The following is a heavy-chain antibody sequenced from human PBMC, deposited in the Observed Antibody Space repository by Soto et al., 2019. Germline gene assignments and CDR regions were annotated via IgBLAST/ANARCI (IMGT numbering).Heavy chain of an antibody. CDR3: ATLSYGQLRYFDN. J-gene: IGHJ4*02. D-gene: IGHD3-16*02. V-gene: IGHV3-7*01. CDR2: IKQDGSDK. CDR1: KFTFGDYW. Sequence: GGSLRLSCAVPKFTFGDYWMSWVRQAPGKGLEWISNIKQDGSDKNYADSVKGRFTISRDNADNSMYLQMNSLRAEDTAVYYCATLSYGQLRYFDNWGQGTLVTVSS.